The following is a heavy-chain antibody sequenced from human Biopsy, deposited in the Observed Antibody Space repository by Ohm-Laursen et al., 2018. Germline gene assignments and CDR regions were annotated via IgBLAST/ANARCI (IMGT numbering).Heavy chain of an antibody. V-gene: IGHV1-69*04. J-gene: IGHJ6*02. CDR3: ARGGSGSGYYGMDV. Sequence: GSSVKVSCKASGDTFSRSAFFWVRQAPGQGLVYLGRIIPIVGITNHAQTFQGRITLTADKSTFMVYMELSRLRSDDTAFYYCARGGSGSGYYGMDVWGQGATVTVSS. CDR2: IIPIVGIT. CDR1: GDTFSRSA. D-gene: IGHD3-10*01.